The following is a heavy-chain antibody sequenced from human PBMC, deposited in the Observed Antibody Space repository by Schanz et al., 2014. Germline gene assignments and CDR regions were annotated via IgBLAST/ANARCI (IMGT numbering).Heavy chain of an antibody. CDR2: ITNKPNNYNT. Sequence: EVQLVESGGGLAQPGGSLRLSCAASGIIFSAYTMNWVRQAPGKGLEWVGRITNKPNNYNTEYAASVKGRFTISRDDSRNSLYLQMSSLKTEDTAVYYCVRLDVHDYWGQGTLVTVSA. CDR1: GIIFSAYT. CDR3: VRLDVHDY. J-gene: IGHJ4*02. V-gene: IGHV3-72*01.